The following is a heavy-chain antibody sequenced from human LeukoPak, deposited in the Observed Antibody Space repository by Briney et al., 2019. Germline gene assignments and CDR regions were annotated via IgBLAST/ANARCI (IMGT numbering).Heavy chain of an antibody. CDR1: GGSISSYF. V-gene: IGHV4-59*01. CDR3: ARVFDDYYDSSADPPLWFDP. D-gene: IGHD3-22*01. J-gene: IGHJ5*02. Sequence: SSETLSLTCTVSGGSISSYFWSWIRQPPGMGLEWIGYVYYSGSPNYNPSLKSRVTISVDTSKNQFSLRLRSVTAADTAVYYCARVFDDYYDSSADPPLWFDPWGQGTWSPSPQ. CDR2: VYYSGSP.